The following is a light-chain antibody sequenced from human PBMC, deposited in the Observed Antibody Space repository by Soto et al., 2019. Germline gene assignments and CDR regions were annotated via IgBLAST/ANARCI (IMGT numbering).Light chain of an antibody. CDR1: SSDVGAYNY. V-gene: IGLV2-14*01. Sequence: QSALTQPASVSASPGQSITISCTGTSSDVGAYNYVSWYQQHPGKAPKLMIYEVTNRPSGVSNRFSGSKSGNTASLTISGLQAEDEADYYCTSYTRSSTYVFGTGTKVTV. CDR2: EVT. J-gene: IGLJ1*01. CDR3: TSYTRSSTYV.